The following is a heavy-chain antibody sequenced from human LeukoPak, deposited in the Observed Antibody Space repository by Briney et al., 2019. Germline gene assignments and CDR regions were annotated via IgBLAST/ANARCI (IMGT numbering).Heavy chain of an antibody. Sequence: GGSLRLSCAASGFTFSSYAMSWVRQAPGKGLEWVSSISSSSSYIYYADSVKGRFTISRDNAKNSLYLQMNSLRAEDTAVYYCARGRGSDYSNYVSYYYYYMDVWGKGTTVTVSS. D-gene: IGHD4-11*01. V-gene: IGHV3-21*01. CDR3: ARGRGSDYSNYVSYYYYYMDV. CDR1: GFTFSSYA. CDR2: ISSSSSYI. J-gene: IGHJ6*03.